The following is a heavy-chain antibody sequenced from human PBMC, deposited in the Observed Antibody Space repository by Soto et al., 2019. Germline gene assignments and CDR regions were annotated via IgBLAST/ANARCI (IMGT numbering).Heavy chain of an antibody. Sequence: SETLSLTCTVSGGSISSGGYYWSWIRQHPGKGLEWIGYIYYSGSTYYNPSLKSRVTISVDTSKNQFSLKLSSVTAADTAVYYCAREPSTVTRNWFDPWGQGTLVTVSS. CDR2: IYYSGST. J-gene: IGHJ5*02. CDR3: AREPSTVTRNWFDP. V-gene: IGHV4-31*03. D-gene: IGHD4-4*01. CDR1: GGSISSGGYY.